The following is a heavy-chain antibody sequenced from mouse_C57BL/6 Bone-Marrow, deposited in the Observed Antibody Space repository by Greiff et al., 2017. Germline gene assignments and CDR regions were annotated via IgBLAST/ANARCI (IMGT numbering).Heavy chain of an antibody. CDR3: ARGYSNYVVTWFAY. CDR2: ISDGGSYT. D-gene: IGHD2-5*01. V-gene: IGHV5-4*01. Sequence: DVQLVESGGGLVKPGGSLKLSCAASGFTFSSYAMSWVRQTPEKRLEWVATISDGGSYTYYPDNVKGRFTISRDNAKNNLYLQMSHLKSEDTAMYYCARGYSNYVVTWFAYWGQGTLVTVSA. CDR1: GFTFSSYA. J-gene: IGHJ3*01.